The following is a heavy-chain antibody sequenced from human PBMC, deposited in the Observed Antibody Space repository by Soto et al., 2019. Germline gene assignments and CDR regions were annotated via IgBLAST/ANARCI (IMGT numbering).Heavy chain of an antibody. Sequence: WTWIRHRPGEGLEWFGYINHRGSLYYNPSLKSRVSMSVDTYKNQFSLNLSSVTAADTAVYYCARELPQRQGRNMDVWGQGTTVTVSS. J-gene: IGHJ6*02. CDR3: ARELPQRQGRNMDV. V-gene: IGHV4-31*02. CDR2: INHRGSL. D-gene: IGHD1-1*01.